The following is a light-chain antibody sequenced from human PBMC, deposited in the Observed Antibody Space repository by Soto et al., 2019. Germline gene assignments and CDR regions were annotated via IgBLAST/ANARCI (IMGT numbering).Light chain of an antibody. CDR3: QKYNSAPQT. CDR2: AAS. V-gene: IGKV1-27*01. CDR1: QGISNY. Sequence: DIQMTQSPSSLSASVGDRVTITCRASQGISNYLAWYQQKPGKVPKLLIYAASTLQSGVPSRFSGSGSGTDFTLTISNLQAEDVATYYCQKYNSAPQTFGQVTKVEIK. J-gene: IGKJ1*01.